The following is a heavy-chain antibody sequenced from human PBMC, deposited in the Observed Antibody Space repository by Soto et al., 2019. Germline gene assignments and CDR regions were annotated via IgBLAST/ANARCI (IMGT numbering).Heavy chain of an antibody. J-gene: IGHJ3*02. CDR3: ARGFDYGGNTDAFDI. D-gene: IGHD4-17*01. Sequence: QVQLQESGPGLVKPSETLSLTCTVSGGSISSYYWSWIRQPPGKGLEWIGYIYYSGSTNYNPSLKSRVTISVDTSKNQFSLKLSSVTAADTAVYYCARGFDYGGNTDAFDIWGQGTMVTVSS. V-gene: IGHV4-59*01. CDR2: IYYSGST. CDR1: GGSISSYY.